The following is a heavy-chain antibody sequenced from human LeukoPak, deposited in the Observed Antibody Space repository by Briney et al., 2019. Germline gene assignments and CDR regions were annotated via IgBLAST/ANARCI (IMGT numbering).Heavy chain of an antibody. V-gene: IGHV4-59*01. CDR1: GGSLTSYY. D-gene: IGHD3-10*01. Sequence: SETLSLTCTVSGGSLTSYYWSWIRQPPGKGLEWIGNIHYSGTTKYNPSLQSRVTISVDTSKKQFSLPLTSVTAAHAAVYYCARGALLWFGAKMEYYFDYWGQGTPLTVSS. J-gene: IGHJ4*02. CDR2: IHYSGTT. CDR3: ARGALLWFGAKMEYYFDY.